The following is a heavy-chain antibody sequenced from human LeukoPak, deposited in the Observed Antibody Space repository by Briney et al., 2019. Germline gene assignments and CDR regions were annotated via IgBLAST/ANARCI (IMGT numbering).Heavy chain of an antibody. V-gene: IGHV4-39*01. Sequence: PSETLSLTCTVSGGSISSDSYYWGWVRQPPGELGWSGIVYYRWSTFYNPSLNSRVTMFVEMSKNQFSLKLSSLTAADTAVYYCARLPGIPLFGLGPIDYWGQGILVTVSS. CDR1: GGSISSDSYY. CDR2: VYYRWST. CDR3: ARLPGIPLFGLGPIDY. J-gene: IGHJ4*02. D-gene: IGHD3-3*01.